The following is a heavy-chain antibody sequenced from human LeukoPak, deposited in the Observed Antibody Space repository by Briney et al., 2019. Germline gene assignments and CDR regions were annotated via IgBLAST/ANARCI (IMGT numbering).Heavy chain of an antibody. D-gene: IGHD6-13*01. CDR2: ISSSSSTI. J-gene: IGHJ3*02. CDR3: ARGGAAANDAFDI. CDR1: GFTFSSYS. V-gene: IGHV3-48*01. Sequence: GGSLRLSCAASGFTFSSYSMNWVRQAPGKGLEWVSYISSSSSTIYYADSVKSRFTISRDNAKNSLYLQMNSLRAEDTAVYYCARGGAAANDAFDIWGQGTMVTVSS.